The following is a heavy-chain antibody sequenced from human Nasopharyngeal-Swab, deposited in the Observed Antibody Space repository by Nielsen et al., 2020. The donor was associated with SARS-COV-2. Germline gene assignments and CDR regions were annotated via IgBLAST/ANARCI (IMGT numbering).Heavy chain of an antibody. CDR1: GFTFSSYA. D-gene: IGHD6-13*01. J-gene: IGHJ4*02. CDR2: ISYDGSNK. V-gene: IGHV3-30-3*01. Sequence: LSCAASGFTFSSYAMHWVRQAPGKGLEWVAVISYDGSNKYYADSVKGRFTISRDNSKNTLYLQMNSLRAEDTAVYYCARVDSSSWYGVDYWGQGTLVTVSS. CDR3: ARVDSSSWYGVDY.